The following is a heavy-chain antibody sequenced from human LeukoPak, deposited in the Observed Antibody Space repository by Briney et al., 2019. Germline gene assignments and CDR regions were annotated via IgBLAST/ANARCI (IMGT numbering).Heavy chain of an antibody. CDR1: GYSISSGYY. D-gene: IGHD2-15*01. V-gene: IGHV4-38-2*02. CDR2: IYHSGST. CDR3: AREGDIVVVVAATAIDY. J-gene: IGHJ4*02. Sequence: SETLSLTCTVSGYSISSGYYWGWIRQPPGKGLEWIGSIYHSGSTYYNPSLKSRVTISVDTSKNQFSLKLSSVTAADTAVYYCAREGDIVVVVAATAIDYWGQGTLVTVSS.